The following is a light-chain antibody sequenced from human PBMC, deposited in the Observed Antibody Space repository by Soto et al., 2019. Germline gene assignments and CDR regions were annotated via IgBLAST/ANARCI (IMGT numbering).Light chain of an antibody. CDR1: QSVRSN. Sequence: EIVLTQAPATLSVSPGERATLACRASQSVRSNLAWYQQKPGQAPRLLIYGASTRATGIPARFSGSGAGTDFTLTITRLEPEDFSVYYCQHYGSSLITFGQGTRLEIK. CDR3: QHYGSSLIT. J-gene: IGKJ5*01. V-gene: IGKV3-20*01. CDR2: GAS.